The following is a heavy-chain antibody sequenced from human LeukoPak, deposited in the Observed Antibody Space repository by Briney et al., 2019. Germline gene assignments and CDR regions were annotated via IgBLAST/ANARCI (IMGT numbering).Heavy chain of an antibody. CDR1: GGSISTFY. V-gene: IGHV4-59*01. D-gene: IGHD6-19*01. CDR3: ARAQKGGTTYGWFDK. J-gene: IGHJ4*02. Sequence: PSEILSLTCTVSGGSISTFYWSWIRQSPGKGLEWIGYINYSGTTNYSPSLKSRATISVDTSKNQFSLRLSSVTAADTAVYYCARAQKGGTTYGWFDKWGQGTLVTVSS. CDR2: INYSGTT.